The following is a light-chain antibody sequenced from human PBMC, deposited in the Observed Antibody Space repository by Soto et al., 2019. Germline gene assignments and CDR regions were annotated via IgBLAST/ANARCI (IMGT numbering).Light chain of an antibody. CDR1: QSVSSSS. CDR3: QQYGNSPPYT. J-gene: IGKJ2*01. Sequence: EIVLTQSPGTQSLSPGERATLSCRASQSVSSSSLAWYQQKPGQAPRLLIYGASSRATGIPDRFSGSGSVTDFTLTVSRLEPEDFVVYYCQQYGNSPPYTFGQGTKLEI. V-gene: IGKV3-20*01. CDR2: GAS.